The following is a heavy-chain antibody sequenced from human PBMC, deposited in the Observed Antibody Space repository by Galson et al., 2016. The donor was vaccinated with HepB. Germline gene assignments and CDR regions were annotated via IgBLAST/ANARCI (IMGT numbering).Heavy chain of an antibody. CDR2: INPKSGAT. CDR1: GYTFTDYY. J-gene: IGHJ6*03. Sequence: SVKVSCKASGYTFTDYYIHWVRQAPGQGLEWMGWINPKSGATNLAQKFEGRVTMTRDTSINTAYMELSRLTSDDTAVYYCARDFVQSSYYLSLYMDVWGKGTTVTVSS. D-gene: IGHD3-22*01. CDR3: ARDFVQSSYYLSLYMDV. V-gene: IGHV1-2*02.